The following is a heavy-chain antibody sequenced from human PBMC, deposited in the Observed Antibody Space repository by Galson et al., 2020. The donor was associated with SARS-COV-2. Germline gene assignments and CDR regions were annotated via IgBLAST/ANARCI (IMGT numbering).Heavy chain of an antibody. CDR2: IFYSGST. V-gene: IGHV4-39*01. CDR3: ARQLWFNSAYFDP. D-gene: IGHD3-10*01. CDR1: GDSISSGSYY. Sequence: SETLSLTCTVSGDSISSGSYYWGWIRQPPGKGLEWIGSIFYSGSTYYNPSLKSRVTISVDTSKNQFFLKLTSVTAADTAVYYCARQLWFNSAYFDPWGQGTPVTVSS. J-gene: IGHJ5*02.